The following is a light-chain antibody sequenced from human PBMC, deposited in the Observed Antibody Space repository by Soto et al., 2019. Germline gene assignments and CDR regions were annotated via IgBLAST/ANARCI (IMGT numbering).Light chain of an antibody. CDR1: SRDIEAYDY. V-gene: IGLV2-11*01. CDR3: CSYAGSTTWV. J-gene: IGLJ3*02. CDR2: EVN. Sequence: QSVLTQPRSVSGSPGQSVAISYTGTSRDIEAYDYVSWYQQHPGKAPKLIISEVNKRPSGVSYRFSGSKSGNTASLTISGVQAEDEADYYCCSYAGSTTWVFGGGTKLTVL.